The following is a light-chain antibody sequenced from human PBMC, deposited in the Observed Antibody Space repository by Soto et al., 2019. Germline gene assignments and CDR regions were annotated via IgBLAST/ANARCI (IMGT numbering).Light chain of an antibody. V-gene: IGLV2-14*01. CDR2: EVS. CDR1: ISDVGGYNY. CDR3: SSYTSSSTAVV. J-gene: IGLJ2*01. Sequence: QSALTQPASVSGSPGQSITIYCTGTISDVGGYNYVSWYQQHPGKAPKLMIYEVSNRPSGVSNRFSGSKSGNTASLTISGLQAEDEADYYCSSYTSSSTAVVFGGGTKLTVL.